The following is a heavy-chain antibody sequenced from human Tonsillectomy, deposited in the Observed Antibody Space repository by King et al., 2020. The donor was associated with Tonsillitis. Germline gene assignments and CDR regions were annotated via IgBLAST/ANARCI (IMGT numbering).Heavy chain of an antibody. CDR2: IYYSGNT. CDR1: GGSVSSGSYF. CDR3: ARGGYCANGVCSPYNWFDP. J-gene: IGHJ5*02. Sequence: VQLQESGPGLVKTSETLSLTCTVSGGSVSSGSYFWSWIRQPPGKGLEWRGYIYYSGNTNYNPSLKSRVTISVDTSKNQFSLKLRSVTAAETAVYYCARGGYCANGVCSPYNWFDPWGQGSLVTVSS. V-gene: IGHV4-61*01. D-gene: IGHD2-8*01.